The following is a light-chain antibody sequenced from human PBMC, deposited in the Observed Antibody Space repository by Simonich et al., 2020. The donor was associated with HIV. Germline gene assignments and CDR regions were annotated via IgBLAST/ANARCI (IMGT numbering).Light chain of an antibody. CDR1: QSVLYSSNNKNY. J-gene: IGKJ3*01. V-gene: IGKV4-1*01. CDR3: QQYYSTPLT. CDR2: WAS. Sequence: DIVMTQSPDSLAVSLGERATINCKSSQSVLYSSNNKNYLAWYQPKPGQPPKLLISWASTREPGVPDRFSGSGSGTDFTLTISSLQAEDVAVYYCQQYYSTPLTFGPGTKVEIK.